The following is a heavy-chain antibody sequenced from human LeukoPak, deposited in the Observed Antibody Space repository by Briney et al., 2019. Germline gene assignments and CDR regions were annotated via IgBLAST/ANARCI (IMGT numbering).Heavy chain of an antibody. V-gene: IGHV3-30*03. Sequence: GGSLRLSCAASGFTFSSYSMNWVRQAPGKGLEWVAVISYDGSNKYYADSVKGRFTISRDNSKNTLYLQMNSLRAEDTAVYYCARDSGGYSGYGPLDDYWGQGTLVTVSS. J-gene: IGHJ4*02. D-gene: IGHD5-12*01. CDR1: GFTFSSYS. CDR3: ARDSGGYSGYGPLDDY. CDR2: ISYDGSNK.